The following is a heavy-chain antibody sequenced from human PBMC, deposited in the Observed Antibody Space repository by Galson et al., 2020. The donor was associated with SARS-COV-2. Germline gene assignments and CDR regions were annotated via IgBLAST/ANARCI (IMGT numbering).Heavy chain of an antibody. CDR1: GFTFSSYA. D-gene: IGHD5-12*01. Sequence: GGSLRLSCAVSGFTFSSYAMHWVRQAPGQGLEWEAVISYDGSNKYYADSVKGRFTISRDNSKNTLYLQMNSLRAEDSAVYYCARARDGYRNFDYWGQGTLVTVSS. CDR2: ISYDGSNK. V-gene: IGHV3-30-3*01. CDR3: ARARDGYRNFDY. J-gene: IGHJ4*02.